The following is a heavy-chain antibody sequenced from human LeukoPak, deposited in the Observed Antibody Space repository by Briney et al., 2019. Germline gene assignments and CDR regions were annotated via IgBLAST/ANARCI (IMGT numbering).Heavy chain of an antibody. D-gene: IGHD6-6*01. Sequence: PSETLSLTCTVSGDSISTYYWNWIRQPPGKGLEWIGYIYYSGSTNYNPSLKSRVTISVDTSKNHFSLKLSPVTAADTAVYYCAAGIAARPSVNFDYWGQGTLVTVSS. CDR1: GDSISTYY. CDR2: IYYSGST. V-gene: IGHV4-59*08. J-gene: IGHJ4*02. CDR3: AAGIAARPSVNFDY.